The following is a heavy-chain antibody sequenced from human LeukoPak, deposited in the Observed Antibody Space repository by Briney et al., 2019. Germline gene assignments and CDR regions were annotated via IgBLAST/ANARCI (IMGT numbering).Heavy chain of an antibody. J-gene: IGHJ3*02. D-gene: IGHD2-15*01. CDR1: GYTFTSYD. V-gene: IGHV1-8*01. CDR2: MNPNSGNT. Sequence: ASVKVSCKASGYTFTSYDINWVRQGAGQGLECIGSMNPNSGNTGYAQKFQGRVTMTRNTSISTAYMELSSLRSEDTAVYYCARGHCSGGSCSVIVHDAFDIWGQGTMVTVSS. CDR3: ARGHCSGGSCSVIVHDAFDI.